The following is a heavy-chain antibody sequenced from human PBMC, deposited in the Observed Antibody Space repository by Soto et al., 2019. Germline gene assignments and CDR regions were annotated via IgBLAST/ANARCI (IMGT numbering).Heavy chain of an antibody. CDR3: ARYCSGGSCYSRDAFDI. CDR2: ISWNSGSI. CDR1: GFTFDDYA. D-gene: IGHD2-15*01. V-gene: IGHV3-9*01. J-gene: IGHJ3*02. Sequence: GGSLRLSCAASGFTFDDYAMHWVRQAPGKGLGWVSGISWNSGSIGYADSVKGRFTISRDNAKNSLYLQMNSLRAEDTAVYYCARYCSGGSCYSRDAFDIWGQGTMVTVSS.